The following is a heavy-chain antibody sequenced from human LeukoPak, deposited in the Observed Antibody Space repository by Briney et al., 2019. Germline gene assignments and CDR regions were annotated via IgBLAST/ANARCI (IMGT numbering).Heavy chain of an antibody. D-gene: IGHD1-1*01. J-gene: IGHJ6*03. V-gene: IGHV4-4*07. CDR1: GGSISSYY. CDR3: ARCSTGTYYYYYYTDV. CDR2: IYTSGST. Sequence: NPSETLSLTCTVSGGSISSYYWSWIRQPAGKGLEWIGRIYTSGSTNYNPSLKSRVTMSVGTSKNQFSLKLSSVTAADTAVYYCARCSTGTYYYYYYTDVWGKGTTVTVSS.